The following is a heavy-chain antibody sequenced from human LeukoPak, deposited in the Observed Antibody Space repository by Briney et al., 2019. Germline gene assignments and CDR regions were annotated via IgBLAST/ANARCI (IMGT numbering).Heavy chain of an antibody. CDR1: VGSFSGYY. D-gene: IGHD3-3*01. CDR3: ARGFTTFIDWYNWFDP. J-gene: IGHJ5*02. V-gene: IGHV4-34*01. Sequence: SETLSLTCAVYVGSFSGYYWSWIRQPPGKGLEWIGEINHSGSTNYNPSLKSRVTISVDTSKNQFSLKLSSVTAADTAVYYCARGFTTFIDWYNWFDPWGQRTLVTVSS. CDR2: INHSGST.